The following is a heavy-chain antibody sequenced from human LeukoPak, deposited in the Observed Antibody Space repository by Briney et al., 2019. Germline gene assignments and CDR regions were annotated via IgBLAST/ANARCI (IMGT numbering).Heavy chain of an antibody. D-gene: IGHD4-17*01. CDR2: IYYSGST. Sequence: SETLSLTCTVSGGSISSYYWSWIRQPPGRGLEWIGYIYYSGSTNYNPSLKSRVTISVDTSKNQFSLKLSSVTAADTAVYYCATSHDYGDYVAVHWGQGTLVTVSS. CDR1: GGSISSYY. CDR3: ATSHDYGDYVAVH. J-gene: IGHJ4*02. V-gene: IGHV4-59*12.